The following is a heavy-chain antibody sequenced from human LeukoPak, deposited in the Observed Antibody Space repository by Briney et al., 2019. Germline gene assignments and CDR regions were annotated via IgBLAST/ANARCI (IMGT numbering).Heavy chain of an antibody. D-gene: IGHD3-10*01. CDR3: ARGDYGSGSYVFYYYYGMDV. CDR2: IYYSGST. Sequence: PSETLSLTCTVSGGSISSSSYYWGWIRQPPRKGLEWIGSIYYSGSTYYNPSLKSRVTISVDTSKNQFSLKLSSVTAADTAVYYCARGDYGSGSYVFYYYYGMDVWGQGTTVTVSS. J-gene: IGHJ6*02. CDR1: GGSISSSSYY. V-gene: IGHV4-39*01.